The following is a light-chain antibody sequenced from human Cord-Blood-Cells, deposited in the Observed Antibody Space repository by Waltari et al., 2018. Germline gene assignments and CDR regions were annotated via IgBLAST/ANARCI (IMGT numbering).Light chain of an antibody. Sequence: QSALTQPRSVSGSPGQSVTISCPGTSSDAGCYNYVSWYQQHPGKAPKLMIYDVSKRPSGVPDRFSGSKSGNTASLTISGLQAEDEADYYCCSYAGSYVFGTGTKVTVL. CDR3: CSYAGSYV. J-gene: IGLJ1*01. V-gene: IGLV2-11*01. CDR1: SSDAGCYNY. CDR2: DVS.